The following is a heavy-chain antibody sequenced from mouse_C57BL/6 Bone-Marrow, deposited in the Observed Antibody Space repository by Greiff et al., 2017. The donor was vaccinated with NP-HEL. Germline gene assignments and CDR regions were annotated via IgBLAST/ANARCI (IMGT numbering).Heavy chain of an antibody. CDR3: ARRGYYYSNYVTFAY. CDR1: EYEFPSHD. Sequence: DVKLVESGGGLVQPGESLKLSCESNEYEFPSHDMSWVRKTPEKRLELVAAINSDGGSTYYPDTMERRFIISRDNTKKTLYLQMSSLRSEDTALYYCARRGYYYSNYVTFAYWGQGTLVTVSA. V-gene: IGHV5-2*01. J-gene: IGHJ3*01. D-gene: IGHD2-5*01. CDR2: INSDGGST.